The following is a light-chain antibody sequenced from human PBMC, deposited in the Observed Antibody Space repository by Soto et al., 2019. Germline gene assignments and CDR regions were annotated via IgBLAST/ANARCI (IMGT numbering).Light chain of an antibody. CDR2: GNT. Sequence: QSVLTQPPSVSAAPGQRVTFSCTGSSSNFGAGYDVHWYQQLPGTAPKLLIYGNTNRPSGVPDRFSGSKSGTSASLAITGLQAEDEADYYCQSYDSILSGVVFGGGTKLTVL. CDR1: SSNFGAGYD. CDR3: QSYDSILSGVV. V-gene: IGLV1-40*01. J-gene: IGLJ2*01.